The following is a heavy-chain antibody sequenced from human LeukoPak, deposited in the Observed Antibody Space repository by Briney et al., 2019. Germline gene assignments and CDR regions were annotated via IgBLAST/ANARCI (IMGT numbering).Heavy chain of an antibody. J-gene: IGHJ6*03. Sequence: ASVKLSCKSSGYTFTINGISWVRLAPAQGLEWMGWISAYNGNTNYAQKLQGRVTMTTDTSTGTAYMELRSLRSDDTAVYYCARDAMVVAATYYYYYYYMDVWGKGTTVTVSS. CDR1: GYTFTING. D-gene: IGHD2-15*01. CDR3: ARDAMVVAATYYYYYYYMDV. CDR2: ISAYNGNT. V-gene: IGHV1-18*01.